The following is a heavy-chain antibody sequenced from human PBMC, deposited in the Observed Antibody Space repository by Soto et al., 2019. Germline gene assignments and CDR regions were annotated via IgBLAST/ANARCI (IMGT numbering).Heavy chain of an antibody. CDR2: IYYSGSS. Sequence: QVQLQESGPGLVKPSQTLSLTCTVSGGSISSGGYYWSWIRQHPGKGLEGIGYIYYSGSSYYNPSLKSRVTISVDTSKNQFSLKLSSVTAADTAVYYCARSGDETSVRFDYWGQGTLVTVSS. V-gene: IGHV4-31*03. J-gene: IGHJ4*02. D-gene: IGHD6-6*01. CDR1: GGSISSGGYY. CDR3: ARSGDETSVRFDY.